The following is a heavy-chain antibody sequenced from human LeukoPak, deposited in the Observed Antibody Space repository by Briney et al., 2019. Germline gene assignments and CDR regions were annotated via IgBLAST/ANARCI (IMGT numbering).Heavy chain of an antibody. CDR2: ISGSGGST. D-gene: IGHD4-17*01. V-gene: IGHV3-23*01. CDR3: ANPPTTVTTRYYYGVDV. Sequence: PGGSLRLSCAASGFTFSSYAMSWVRQAPGKGLEWVSAISGSGGSTYYADSVKGRFTISRDNSKNTLYLQMNSLRAEDTAVYYCANPPTTVTTRYYYGVDVWGQGTTVTVSS. CDR1: GFTFSSYA. J-gene: IGHJ6*02.